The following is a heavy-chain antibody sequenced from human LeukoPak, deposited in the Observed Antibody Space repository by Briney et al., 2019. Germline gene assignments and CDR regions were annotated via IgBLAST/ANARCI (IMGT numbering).Heavy chain of an antibody. CDR2: INPNSGGT. CDR3: ARESVLWFGESWVYYFDY. D-gene: IGHD3-10*01. Sequence: GASVKVSCKASGYTFTGYYMHWVRQAPGQGLEWMGWINPNSGGTNYAQKFQGWVTMTRDTSISTAYMELSRLRSDDTAVYYCARESVLWFGESWVYYFDYWGQGTLATVSS. V-gene: IGHV1-2*04. CDR1: GYTFTGYY. J-gene: IGHJ4*02.